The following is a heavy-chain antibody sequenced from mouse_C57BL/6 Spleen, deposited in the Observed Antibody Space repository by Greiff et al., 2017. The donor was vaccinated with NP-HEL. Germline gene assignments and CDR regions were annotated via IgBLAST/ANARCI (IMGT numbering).Heavy chain of an antibody. Sequence: EVHLVESGGGLVKPGGSLKLSCAASGFTFSSYAMSWVRQTPEKRLEWVATISDGGSYTYYPDNVKGRFTISRDNAKNNLYLQMSQLKSEDTAMYYCARDLYYGSSLCAMDYWGQGTSVTVSS. CDR2: ISDGGSYT. CDR1: GFTFSSYA. CDR3: ARDLYYGSSLCAMDY. J-gene: IGHJ4*01. V-gene: IGHV5-4*01. D-gene: IGHD1-1*01.